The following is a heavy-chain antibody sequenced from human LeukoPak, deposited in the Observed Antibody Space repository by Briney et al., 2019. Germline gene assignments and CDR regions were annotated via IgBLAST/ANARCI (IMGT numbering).Heavy chain of an antibody. J-gene: IGHJ4*02. Sequence: GGSLRLSCAASGFTFSSYSMNWVRQAPGKGLEWVSSISSSSSYIYYADSVKGRFTISRDNAKNSLYLQMNSLRAEDTAVYYCARDSVGYDFWSGRPRPRTFDYWGQGTLVTVSS. V-gene: IGHV3-21*01. CDR3: ARDSVGYDFWSGRPRPRTFDY. D-gene: IGHD3-3*01. CDR2: ISSSSSYI. CDR1: GFTFSSYS.